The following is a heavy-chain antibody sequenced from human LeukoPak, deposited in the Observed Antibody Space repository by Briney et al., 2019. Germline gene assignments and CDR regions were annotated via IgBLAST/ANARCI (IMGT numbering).Heavy chain of an antibody. CDR3: AKDNRRHYTSGPNPDSLH. CDR2: ISWNSGSI. J-gene: IGHJ4*02. V-gene: IGHV3-9*01. D-gene: IGHD6-19*01. CDR1: GFTFDEYA. Sequence: GGSLRLSCAASGFTFDEYAMHWVRHAPGKGLEWVSGISWNSGSIGYADSVKGRFTISRDNAKNSLYLQMDSLRVEDTAFYYCAKDNRRHYTSGPNPDSLHWGQGALVTVSS.